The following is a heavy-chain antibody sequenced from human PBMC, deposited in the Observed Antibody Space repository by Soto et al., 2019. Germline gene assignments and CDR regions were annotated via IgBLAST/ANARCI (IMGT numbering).Heavy chain of an antibody. CDR3: ARDFGDEDYDYIWGSLYYFDY. CDR1: GFTFSSYS. Sequence: GGSLRLSCAASGFTFSSYSMNWVRQAPGKGLEWVSYISSSSSTIYYADSVKGRFTISRDNAKNSLYLQMNSLRAEDTAVYYCARDFGDEDYDYIWGSLYYFDYWGQGTLVTVSS. V-gene: IGHV3-48*01. CDR2: ISSSSSTI. D-gene: IGHD3-16*01. J-gene: IGHJ4*02.